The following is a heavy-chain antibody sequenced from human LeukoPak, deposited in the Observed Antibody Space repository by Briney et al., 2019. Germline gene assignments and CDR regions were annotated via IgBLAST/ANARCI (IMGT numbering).Heavy chain of an antibody. Sequence: SETLSLTCTVSGYSISSGYYWGWIRQPPGKGLEWIGSIYHSGSTYYNPSLKSRVTIAVDTSKNQFSLKLSSVTAADTAVYYCATGLRYFDWLFPTQYYFDYWGQGALVTVSS. CDR2: IYHSGST. D-gene: IGHD3-9*01. V-gene: IGHV4-38-2*02. CDR1: GYSISSGYY. J-gene: IGHJ4*02. CDR3: ATGLRYFDWLFPTQYYFDY.